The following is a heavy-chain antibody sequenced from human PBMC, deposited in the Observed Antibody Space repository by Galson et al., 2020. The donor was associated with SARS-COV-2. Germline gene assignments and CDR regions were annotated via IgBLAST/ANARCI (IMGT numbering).Heavy chain of an antibody. CDR3: ARATTYSSTKFGY. Sequence: SETLSLTCTVSGGSISSGDFYWSWIRQPPGKGLEWIGYISYSGSTNYNTNYNPSLKSRVTMSVDMSKNQFSLKLSSVTAADTALYYCARATTYSSTKFGYWGQGTLVTVSS. J-gene: IGHJ4*02. V-gene: IGHV4-30-4*01. CDR1: GGSISSGDFY. D-gene: IGHD6-13*01. CDR2: ISYSGSTNYNT.